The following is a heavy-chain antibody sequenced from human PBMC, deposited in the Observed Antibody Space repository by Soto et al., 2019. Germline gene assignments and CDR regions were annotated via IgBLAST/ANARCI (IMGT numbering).Heavy chain of an antibody. CDR1: ECTFINYG. V-gene: IGHV3-23*01. D-gene: IGHD2-2*01. CDR3: AKQPASIRTFDY. Sequence: GGSKILSCTASECTFINYGRNWVRKATGKGLEWVSTITGGGGGRTNYADSVKGRFTISRDNSKNTLYLQMNSLRAEDTAVYYCAKQPASIRTFDYWGQGALVTVSS. J-gene: IGHJ4*02. CDR2: ITGGGGGRT.